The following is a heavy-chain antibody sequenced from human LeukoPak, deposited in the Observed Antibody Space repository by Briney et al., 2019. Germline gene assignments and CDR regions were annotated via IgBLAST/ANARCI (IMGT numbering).Heavy chain of an antibody. D-gene: IGHD2/OR15-2a*01. CDR3: ARPFYDTLDSDAFDF. CDR2: INPDSDGT. J-gene: IGHJ3*01. Sequence: EASVKVSCKASGYTFTGYYMHWGRQAPGQGREWRGWINPDSDGTNNAQKFQGRVTMTRDTSISTPYMELSRLRSDDTAVYYCARPFYDTLDSDAFDFWGQGPMVLVSS. V-gene: IGHV1-2*02. CDR1: GYTFTGYY.